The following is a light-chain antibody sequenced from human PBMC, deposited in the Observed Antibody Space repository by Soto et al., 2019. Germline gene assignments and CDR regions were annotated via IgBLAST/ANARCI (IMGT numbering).Light chain of an antibody. CDR1: SSNIGKNF. CDR3: ASWDSSLYGVV. J-gene: IGLJ3*02. CDR2: END. Sequence: QTVVTQPPSVSAAPGQNVAISCSGGSSNIGKNFVSWYQQVPGAAPKVLIYENDKRLSGIPDRFSGSRSGTSVTLAITGLQTGDEADYYCASWDSSLYGVVFGGGTKLTVL. V-gene: IGLV1-51*02.